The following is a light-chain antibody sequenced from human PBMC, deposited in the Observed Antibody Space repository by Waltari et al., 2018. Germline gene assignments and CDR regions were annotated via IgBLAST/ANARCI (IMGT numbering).Light chain of an antibody. J-gene: IGKJ2*01. CDR1: RRVSTN. CDR2: AAS. Sequence: DIQMTQSPSSLSASVGDRVTITCRASRRVSTNLNWYQQKPGKGPRLLIYAASSLQGGVPPRFSASGSGTSFTLTLSSLQPEDFATYSCQQSFNVPYTFGQGTKLEL. V-gene: IGKV1-39*01. CDR3: QQSFNVPYT.